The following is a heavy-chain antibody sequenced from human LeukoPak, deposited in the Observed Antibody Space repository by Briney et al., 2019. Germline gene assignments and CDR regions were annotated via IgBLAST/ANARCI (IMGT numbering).Heavy chain of an antibody. CDR2: ISNGGNNK. CDR1: GFTFSSYG. CDR3: AKIGSAAQFDP. Sequence: GGSLRLSCAPSGFTFSSYGMHWVRQAPGKGLEWVAVISNGGNNKSYGDSVKGRFTISRDNSKNMLYLQMNSLKTEDTAVYYCAKIGSAAQFDPWGQGTLVTVSS. J-gene: IGHJ5*02. D-gene: IGHD3-10*01. V-gene: IGHV3-30*18.